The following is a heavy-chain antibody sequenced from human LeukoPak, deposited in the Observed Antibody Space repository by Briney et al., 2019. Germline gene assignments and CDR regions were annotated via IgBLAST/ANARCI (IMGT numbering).Heavy chain of an antibody. D-gene: IGHD2-2*01. CDR1: GGSFSGYY. V-gene: IGHV4-34*01. J-gene: IGHJ5*02. CDR3: ARTEFVVVPAATALYNWFDP. CDR2: INHSGST. Sequence: SETLSLTCAVYGGSFSGYYWSWIRQPPGKGLEWIGEINHSGSTNYNPSLKSRVTISVDTSKNQFSLKLSSVTAADTAVYYCARTEFVVVPAATALYNWFDPWGQGTLVTVSS.